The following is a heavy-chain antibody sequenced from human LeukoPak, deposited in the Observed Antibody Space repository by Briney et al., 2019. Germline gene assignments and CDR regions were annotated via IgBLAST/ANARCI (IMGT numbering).Heavy chain of an antibody. J-gene: IGHJ4*02. V-gene: IGHV3-30*18. CDR1: GFTFSSYG. Sequence: GGSLRLSCAASGFTFSSYGMHWVRQAPGKGLEWVAVISYDGSNKYYADSVKGRFTISRGNSKNTLYLQMNSLRAEDTAVYYCAKSPYGSGTEGPFDYWGQGTLVTVSS. CDR3: AKSPYGSGTEGPFDY. D-gene: IGHD3-10*01. CDR2: ISYDGSNK.